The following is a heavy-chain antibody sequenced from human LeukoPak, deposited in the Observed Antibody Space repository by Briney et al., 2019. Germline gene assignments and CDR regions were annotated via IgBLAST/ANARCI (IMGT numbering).Heavy chain of an antibody. J-gene: IGHJ4*02. CDR1: GYTFSSYA. D-gene: IGHD5-12*01. CDR2: ISGSGDST. CDR3: AKVQAYSGYDLRPGPFDY. V-gene: IGHV3-23*01. Sequence: PGGSLRLSCAASGYTFSSYAMSWVRQAPGKGLEWVSSISGSGDSTYYADSVKGRFTISRDNSKNTLYLQMNSLRAEDTAVYDCAKVQAYSGYDLRPGPFDYWGQGTLVTVSS.